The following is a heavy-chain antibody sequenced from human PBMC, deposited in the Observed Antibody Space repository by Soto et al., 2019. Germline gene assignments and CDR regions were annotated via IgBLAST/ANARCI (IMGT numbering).Heavy chain of an antibody. J-gene: IGHJ4*02. CDR3: ARLGYCSPTSCPHPGY. Sequence: PGEALKISCTGSGYSFTNYWLGWVRQMPWKGLEWMGIIYPGDSDTIYSPSFQVQVTISADKSISTAYLQWSSLKASDTAMYYCARLGYCSPTSCPHPGYWGQGTMVTVSS. CDR1: GYSFTNYW. V-gene: IGHV5-51*01. CDR2: IYPGDSDT. D-gene: IGHD2-2*03.